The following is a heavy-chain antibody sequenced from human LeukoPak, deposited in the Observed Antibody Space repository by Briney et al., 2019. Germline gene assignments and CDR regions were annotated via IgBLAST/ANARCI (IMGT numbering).Heavy chain of an antibody. J-gene: IGHJ6*01. V-gene: IGHV3-23*01. Sequence: PGGSLRLSCAASGFTFSSYAMSWVRRAPGKGLEWVSAISGSGGSTYYADSVKGRFTISRDNSKNTLYLQMNSLRAEDTAVYYRAKEKGGPLAAGADHWGPGTPVTVSS. CDR3: AKEKGGPLAAGADH. D-gene: IGHD6-13*01. CDR2: ISGSGGST. CDR1: GFTFSSYA.